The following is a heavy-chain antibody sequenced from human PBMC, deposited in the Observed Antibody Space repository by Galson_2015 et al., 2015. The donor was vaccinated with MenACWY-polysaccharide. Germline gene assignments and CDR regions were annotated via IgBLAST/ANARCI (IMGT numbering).Heavy chain of an antibody. CDR1: GYTFTSYG. V-gene: IGHV1-18*01. D-gene: IGHD3-22*01. CDR3: ASCSSGYLNDAFDI. J-gene: IGHJ3*02. Sequence: SVKVSCKASGYTFTSYGISWVRQAPGQGLEWMGWISAYNGNTNYAQKLQGRVTMTTDTSTSTAYMELRSLRSDDTAVYYCASCSSGYLNDAFDIWGQGTMVTVSS. CDR2: ISAYNGNT.